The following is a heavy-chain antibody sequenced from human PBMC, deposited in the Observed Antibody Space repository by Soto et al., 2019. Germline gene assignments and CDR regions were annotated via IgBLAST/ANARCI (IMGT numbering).Heavy chain of an antibody. D-gene: IGHD1-26*01. CDR2: IYYDGST. CDR1: GASISSNSFH. CDR3: ARRVGATPPRD. Sequence: QLQLQESGPGLVKPSETLSLTCTVSGASISSNSFHWGWIRQPPGKGMAWIATIYYDGSTYYNPSLKSRVTITADTSKNQFSLNLTSVTAADTAMYHCARRVGATPPRDWGQGTLVIVSS. V-gene: IGHV4-39*01. J-gene: IGHJ4*02.